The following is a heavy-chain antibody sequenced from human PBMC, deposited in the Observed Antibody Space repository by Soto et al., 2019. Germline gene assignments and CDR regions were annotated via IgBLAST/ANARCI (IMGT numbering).Heavy chain of an antibody. J-gene: IGHJ4*02. CDR2: ISYDGSTK. CDR1: GFSFINYG. CDR3: AKDSLENPFRWELLSYFDY. D-gene: IGHD1-26*01. Sequence: QVQPVESGGGVVQPGRSLRLSCSASGFSFINYGMHWVRQAPGKGLEWVAVISYDGSTKYHADSVKGRFTISRDNSQNTLSLQMNNLRAEDTAMYYCAKDSLENPFRWELLSYFDYWGQGTLVTVSS. V-gene: IGHV3-30*18.